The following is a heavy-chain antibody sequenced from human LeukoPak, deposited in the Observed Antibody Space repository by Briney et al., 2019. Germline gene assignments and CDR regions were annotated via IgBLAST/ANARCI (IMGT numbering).Heavy chain of an antibody. J-gene: IGHJ6*03. CDR3: ARGTGSLWFGESYYYYYYMDV. V-gene: IGHV1-2*02. CDR1: GYTFTGSY. CDR2: INPNSGGT. D-gene: IGHD3-10*01. Sequence: ASVKVSCKASGYTFTGSYMHWVRQAPGQGLEWMGWINPNSGGTNYAQKFQGRVTMTRDTSISTAYMELSRLRSDDTAVYYCARGTGSLWFGESYYYYYYMDVWGKGTTVTVSS.